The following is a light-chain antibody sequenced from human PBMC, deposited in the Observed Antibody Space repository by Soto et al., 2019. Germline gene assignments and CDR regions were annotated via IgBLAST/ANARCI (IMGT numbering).Light chain of an antibody. CDR3: CSPLGSSRPPWV. CDR2: EVN. J-gene: IGLJ3*02. V-gene: IGLV2-23*02. CDR1: STDVGGYNL. Sequence: QSALTQPASVSGSPGQSITISCTGTSTDVGGYNLVSWFQQHPGTAPKLMISEVNKRPSVVSNRFSCSKSANTASLTISRRQEEDEEDYYCCSPLGSSRPPWVFGGGTKLTVL.